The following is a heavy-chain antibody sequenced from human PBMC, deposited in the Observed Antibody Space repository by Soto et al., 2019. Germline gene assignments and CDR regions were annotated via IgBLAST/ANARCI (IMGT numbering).Heavy chain of an antibody. V-gene: IGHV1-2*04. CDR1: GYTFTGYY. CDR3: ARRDFWSGYYSPLQYGMDL. Sequence: QVQLVQSGAEVKKPGASVKVSCKASGYTFTGYYMHWVRQAPGQGLEWMGWINPNSGGTNYAQKFQGWVTMTRDTSIRTAYMGLSRVRSDDTAVYYCARRDFWSGYYSPLQYGMDLWGQGTTVTVSS. CDR2: INPNSGGT. D-gene: IGHD3-3*01. J-gene: IGHJ6*02.